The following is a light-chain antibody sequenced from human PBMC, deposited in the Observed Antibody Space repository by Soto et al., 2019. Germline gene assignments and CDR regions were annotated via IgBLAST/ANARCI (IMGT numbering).Light chain of an antibody. CDR1: HSMSSW. J-gene: IGKJ1*01. CDR3: QQYNSFPT. Sequence: DIQKTQSPSTLSASVGDRVTITCQASHSMSSWLTWYQQKPGKAPNLLIYRASSLESGVPSRFSGSGSGTEFTLTISSLQPDDFATYYCQQYNSFPTFGQGTKVEIK. CDR2: RAS. V-gene: IGKV1-5*03.